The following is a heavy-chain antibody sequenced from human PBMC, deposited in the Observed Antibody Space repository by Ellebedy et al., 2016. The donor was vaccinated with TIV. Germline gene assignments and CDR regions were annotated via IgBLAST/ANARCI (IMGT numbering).Heavy chain of an antibody. V-gene: IGHV3-23*01. CDR3: AKTTGGQDFYGMDV. Sequence: GESLKISCAASGFTFSSYTMTWVRQGPGKGLEWVSAISGRGSTTYYADYVKGRFTISRDNTKNTVYLQMNSLRAEDTAIYYCAKTTGGQDFYGMDVWGHGTTVTVSS. D-gene: IGHD5-12*01. CDR2: ISGRGSTT. J-gene: IGHJ6*02. CDR1: GFTFSSYT.